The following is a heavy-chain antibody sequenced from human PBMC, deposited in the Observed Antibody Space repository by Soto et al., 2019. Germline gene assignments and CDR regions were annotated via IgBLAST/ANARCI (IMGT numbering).Heavy chain of an antibody. D-gene: IGHD4-4*01. J-gene: IGHJ4*02. V-gene: IGHV1-46*01. CDR2: INPSGGST. CDR1: GYTFTSDY. CDR3: ARDRRLHDYRQHSVIDY. Sequence: ASVKVSCKACGYTFTSDYMHWGRQAPGQGLEWMGIINPSGGSTSYAQKFQGRVTMTRDTSTSTVYMELSSLRSEDTAVYYCARDRRLHDYRQHSVIDYWGQGTLVTVSS.